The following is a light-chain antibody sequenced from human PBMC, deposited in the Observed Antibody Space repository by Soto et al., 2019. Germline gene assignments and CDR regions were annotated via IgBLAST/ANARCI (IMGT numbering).Light chain of an antibody. J-gene: IGLJ2*01. CDR3: CSQAGGYTLV. V-gene: IGLV2-11*01. CDR2: DVT. CDR1: SRDVGAYDY. Sequence: QSALTQPRSVSGSPGQSVTISCTGTSRDVGAYDYVSWYQHHPGTAPKLIIYDVTKRPSGVPDRFSGFKSGKTASLTISGLQAEDEADYYCCSQAGGYTLVFGGGTKLTVL.